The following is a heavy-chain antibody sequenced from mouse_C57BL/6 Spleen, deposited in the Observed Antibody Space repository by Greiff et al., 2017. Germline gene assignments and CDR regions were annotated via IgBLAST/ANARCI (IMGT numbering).Heavy chain of an antibody. Sequence: VQLQQSGPELVKPGASVKMSCKASGYTFTDYNMHWVKQSHGKSLEWIGYINPNNGGTSYNQKFKGKATLTVNKSSSTAYMELRSLTSEDSAVYYCANYYGSSDFDYWGQGTTLTVSS. CDR3: ANYYGSSDFDY. V-gene: IGHV1-22*01. CDR2: INPNNGGT. J-gene: IGHJ2*01. CDR1: GYTFTDYN. D-gene: IGHD1-1*01.